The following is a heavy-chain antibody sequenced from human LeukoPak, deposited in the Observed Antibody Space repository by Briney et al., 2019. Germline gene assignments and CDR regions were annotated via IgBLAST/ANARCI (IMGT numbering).Heavy chain of an antibody. Sequence: GGSLRLSCAASGFAFSTYAMTWVRQAPGRGLEWVSTIFNSGDVTYYSGSVRGRFTISRDNSKNTLYLQMNSLRAEDTAVYYCAKGGQRYDFWRFDYWGQGTLVTVSS. V-gene: IGHV3-23*01. J-gene: IGHJ4*02. CDR2: IFNSGDVT. CDR3: AKGGQRYDFWRFDY. CDR1: GFAFSTYA. D-gene: IGHD3-3*01.